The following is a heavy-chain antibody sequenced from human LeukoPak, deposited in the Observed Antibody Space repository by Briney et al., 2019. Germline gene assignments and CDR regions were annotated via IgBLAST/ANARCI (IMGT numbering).Heavy chain of an antibody. V-gene: IGHV3-48*02. Sequence: GGSLRLSRAASGFTFSSYSMNWVRQAPGKGLEWVSYISSSSSTIYYADSVKGRFTISRDNAKNSLYLQMNSLRDEDTAVYYCARELRYCSSTSCGWFDPWGQGTLVTVSS. CDR3: ARELRYCSSTSCGWFDP. CDR1: GFTFSSYS. CDR2: ISSSSSTI. D-gene: IGHD2-2*01. J-gene: IGHJ5*02.